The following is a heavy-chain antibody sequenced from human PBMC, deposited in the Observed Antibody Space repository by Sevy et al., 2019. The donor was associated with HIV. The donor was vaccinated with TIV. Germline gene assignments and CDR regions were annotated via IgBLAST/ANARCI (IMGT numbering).Heavy chain of an antibody. CDR3: ARDPTVVTPSAFDI. V-gene: IGHV3-30-3*01. J-gene: IGHJ3*02. CDR1: GFTFSRYA. D-gene: IGHD2-15*01. CDR2: ISYDGSNK. Sequence: GGSLRLSCAASGFTFSRYAMHWVRQAPGKGLEWVAVISYDGSNKYYADSVKGRFTISRDNSKNTLYLQMNSLRAEDTAVYYCARDPTVVTPSAFDIWGQGTMVTVSS.